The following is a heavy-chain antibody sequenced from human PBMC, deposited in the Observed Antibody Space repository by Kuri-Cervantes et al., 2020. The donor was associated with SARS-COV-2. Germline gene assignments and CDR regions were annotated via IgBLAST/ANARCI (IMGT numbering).Heavy chain of an antibody. J-gene: IGHJ6*02. Sequence: GESLKISCAASGFTFSSYGMHWVRQAPGKGLEWVAVISYDGSNKYYADSVKGRFTISRDNSKNTLYLQMNSLRAEDTAVYYCARDTERFWSGYYTDTYYYYGMDVWGQGTTVTVSS. CDR3: ARDTERFWSGYYTDTYYYYGMDV. CDR2: ISYDGSNK. V-gene: IGHV3-30*03. D-gene: IGHD3-3*01. CDR1: GFTFSSYG.